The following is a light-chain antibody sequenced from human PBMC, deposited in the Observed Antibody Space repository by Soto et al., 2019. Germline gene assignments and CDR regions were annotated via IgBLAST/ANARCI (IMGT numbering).Light chain of an antibody. Sequence: EILLTESPATLSFSPRERSTLSCKASQNVDTKYLAWYQFKPGQAPRIIIFGASGRATGIPERFSGSGSGTDFTITISRMETEDFEVYYCQQYGSLSWTFGHGTKVDIK. CDR2: GAS. CDR3: QQYGSLSWT. V-gene: IGKV3-20*01. J-gene: IGKJ1*01. CDR1: QNVDTKY.